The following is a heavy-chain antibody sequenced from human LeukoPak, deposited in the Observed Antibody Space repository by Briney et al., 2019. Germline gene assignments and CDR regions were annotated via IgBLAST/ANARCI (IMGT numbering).Heavy chain of an antibody. V-gene: IGHV3-53*01. Sequence: PGGSLRLSCAASGFTFSRHGINWVRQAPGKGLEWVSVISGFGDTYYADSVKGRFTISRDNSKNTLYLQMNSLRAEDTAVYYCARGDYHSKFDYWGQGTLVTVSS. CDR1: GFTFSRHG. J-gene: IGHJ4*02. D-gene: IGHD4-17*01. CDR3: ARGDYHSKFDY. CDR2: ISGFGDT.